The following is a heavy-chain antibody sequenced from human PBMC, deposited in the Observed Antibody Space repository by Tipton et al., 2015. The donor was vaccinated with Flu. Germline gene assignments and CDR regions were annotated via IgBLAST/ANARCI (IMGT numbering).Heavy chain of an antibody. Sequence: VQLVQSGGGLIQPGGSLRLSCAASGFTVSNNYMTWVRQAPGKGLEWVSLIYSGGDTYYADSVKGRFTISRGNSKNTLYLQMNSLRADDTAVYYCARDRHCSGGNCYGAWGQGTLVTVSS. D-gene: IGHD2-15*01. CDR1: GFTVSNNY. V-gene: IGHV3-53*01. J-gene: IGHJ5*02. CDR2: IYSGGDT. CDR3: ARDRHCSGGNCYGA.